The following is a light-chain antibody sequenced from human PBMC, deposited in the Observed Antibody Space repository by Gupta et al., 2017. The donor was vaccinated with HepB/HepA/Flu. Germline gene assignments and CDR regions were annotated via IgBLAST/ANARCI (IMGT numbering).Light chain of an antibody. CDR2: ATS. Sequence: DIQMTQSPSSLSASVGDRVTITCRASQSIVSYLNWYQQKPGKAPKVLIYATSNLQSGVSSRFSGSGSGTDFTLTISSLQPEDFATYYCQQSYATPYTFGQGTKIRIK. CDR3: QQSYATPYT. CDR1: QSIVSY. V-gene: IGKV1-39*01. J-gene: IGKJ2*01.